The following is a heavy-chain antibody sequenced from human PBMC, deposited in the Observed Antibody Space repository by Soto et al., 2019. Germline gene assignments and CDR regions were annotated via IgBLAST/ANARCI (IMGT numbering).Heavy chain of an antibody. J-gene: IGHJ6*01. D-gene: IGHD2-15*01. V-gene: IGHV3-30*18. CDR3: AKDVVVVVAATGGGDYYYYGMDV. Sequence: QVQLVESGGGVVQPGRSLRLSCAASGFTFSSYGMHWVRQAPGKGLEWVAVISYDGSNKYYADSVKGRFTISRDNSKNTLYLQMNSLRAEDTAVYYCAKDVVVVVAATGGGDYYYYGMDVW. CDR1: GFTFSSYG. CDR2: ISYDGSNK.